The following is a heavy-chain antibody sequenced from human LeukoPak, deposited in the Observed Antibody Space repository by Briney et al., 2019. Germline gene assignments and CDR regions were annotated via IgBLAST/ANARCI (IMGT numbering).Heavy chain of an antibody. V-gene: IGHV3-48*03. Sequence: GGSLRLSCAASGFTFSSYEMNWVRQAPGKGLEWVSYISSSGSTIYYADSVKGRFTISGDNAKNSLYLQMNSLRAEDTAVYYCARPYSGYETDYWGQGTLVTVSS. CDR1: GFTFSSYE. CDR3: ARPYSGYETDY. D-gene: IGHD5-12*01. CDR2: ISSSGSTI. J-gene: IGHJ4*02.